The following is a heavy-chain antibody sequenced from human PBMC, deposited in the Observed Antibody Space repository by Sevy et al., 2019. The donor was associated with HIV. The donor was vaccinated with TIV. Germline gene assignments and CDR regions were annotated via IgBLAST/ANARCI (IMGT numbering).Heavy chain of an antibody. CDR3: AKDKNRYSSSWYRRTDYYYGMDV. V-gene: IGHV3-30*18. Sequence: GGSLRLSCAASGFTFSSYGMHWVRQAPGKGLEWVAVISYDGSNKYYADSVKGRFTISRDNSKNTLYLHMNSLRAEDTAVYYCAKDKNRYSSSWYRRTDYYYGMDVWGQGTTVTVSS. J-gene: IGHJ6*02. D-gene: IGHD6-13*01. CDR1: GFTFSSYG. CDR2: ISYDGSNK.